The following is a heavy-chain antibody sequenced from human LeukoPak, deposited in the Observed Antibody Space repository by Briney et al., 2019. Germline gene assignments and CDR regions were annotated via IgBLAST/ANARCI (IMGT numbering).Heavy chain of an antibody. CDR3: ARVSSSGSWDDAFDI. CDR2: IYTSGST. J-gene: IGHJ3*02. CDR1: GSSTSSYY. V-gene: IGHV4-4*07. Sequence: SETLSLTCTVSGSSTSSYYWSWIRQPAGKGLEWIGRIYTSGSTNYNPSLKSRVTMSVDTSKNQFSLKLSSVTAADTAVYYCARVSSSGSWDDAFDIWGQGTMVTVSS. D-gene: IGHD6-13*01.